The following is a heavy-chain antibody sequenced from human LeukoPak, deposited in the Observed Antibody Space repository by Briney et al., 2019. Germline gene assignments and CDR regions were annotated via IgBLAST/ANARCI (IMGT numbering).Heavy chain of an antibody. CDR2: IYPGDSDT. J-gene: IGHJ1*01. V-gene: IGHV5-51*01. CDR3: ARRGASSEYFHD. Sequence: GESLKISCKGSGYRFTSYWIGWVRQMPGKGLEWMGTIYPGDSDTRYSPSFQGQVTISVDKSINTAYLHWSSLKASDTAMYYCARRGASSEYFHDWGQGTLVTVSS. CDR1: GYRFTSYW.